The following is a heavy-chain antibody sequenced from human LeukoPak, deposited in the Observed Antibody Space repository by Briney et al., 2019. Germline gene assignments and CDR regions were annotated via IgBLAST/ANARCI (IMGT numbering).Heavy chain of an antibody. Sequence: KPSETLSLTCAVYGGSFSGYYWRWIRQPPGKGLEWIGEINHSGSTNYNPSLKSRVTISVDTSKNQFSLKLSSVTAADTAVYYCARGSVDYVWGSYRQPYFDYWGQGTLVTVSS. CDR2: INHSGST. V-gene: IGHV4-34*01. J-gene: IGHJ4*02. CDR3: ARGSVDYVWGSYRQPYFDY. D-gene: IGHD3-16*02. CDR1: GGSFSGYY.